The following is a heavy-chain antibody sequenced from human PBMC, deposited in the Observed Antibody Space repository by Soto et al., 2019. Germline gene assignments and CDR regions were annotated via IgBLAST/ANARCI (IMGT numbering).Heavy chain of an antibody. CDR3: AREVKGVTAFDY. CDR2: LNGGVDGT. Sequence: QVRLIQSGPEMMQPGASVRVSCTASGFTALSYAFHWVRQAPEQGPEWLGWLNGGVDGTSYSQRLQGRVTISRDTSSNTVYLEVKSLTSEDTAVYYCAREVKGVTAFDYWGQGTLVTVSS. V-gene: IGHV1-3*01. J-gene: IGHJ4*02. CDR1: GFTALSYA. D-gene: IGHD2-21*02.